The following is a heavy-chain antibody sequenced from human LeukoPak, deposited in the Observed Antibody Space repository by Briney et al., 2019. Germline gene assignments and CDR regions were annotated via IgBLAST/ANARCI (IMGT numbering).Heavy chain of an antibody. CDR1: GGSINSYY. CDR2: IYSSGST. V-gene: IGHV4-4*07. J-gene: IGHJ4*02. Sequence: SETLSLTCTVSGGSINSYYWSWIRQPAGKGLEWIGRIYSSGSTDYNPSPKSRVSMSVDTSKNQFSLKLTSVTAADTAVYYCARGGKATVVTMWGQGILVTVSS. CDR3: ARGGKATVVTM. D-gene: IGHD4-23*01.